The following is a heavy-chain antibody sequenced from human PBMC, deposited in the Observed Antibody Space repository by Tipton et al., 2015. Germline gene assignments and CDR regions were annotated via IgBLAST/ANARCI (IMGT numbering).Heavy chain of an antibody. V-gene: IGHV3-48*03. CDR3: ARRDGYNGIDY. CDR2: ISSGGSTI. D-gene: IGHD5-24*01. Sequence: SLRLSCAASGFTFSSYEMNWVRQAPGKGLEWVSYISSGGSTIYSADSVKGRFTISRDNAKNSLYLQMISLRAEDTAVYYCARRDGYNGIDYWGQGTLVTVSS. CDR1: GFTFSSYE. J-gene: IGHJ4*02.